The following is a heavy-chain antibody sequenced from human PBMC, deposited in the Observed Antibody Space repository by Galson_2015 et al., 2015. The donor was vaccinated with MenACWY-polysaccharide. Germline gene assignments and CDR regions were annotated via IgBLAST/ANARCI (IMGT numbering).Heavy chain of an antibody. CDR1: GFTFSSYG. D-gene: IGHD4-17*01. CDR3: ARQPMTTNYYYMDV. Sequence: SLRLSCAASGFTFSSYGMNWVRQAPGKGLEWVSTISGSSYYIYYATSVKGRFTISRDNPKNSLYLQLDSLGAEDTAVYFCARQPMTTNYYYMDVWGKGTTVTVSS. CDR2: ISGSSYYI. V-gene: IGHV3-21*01. J-gene: IGHJ6*03.